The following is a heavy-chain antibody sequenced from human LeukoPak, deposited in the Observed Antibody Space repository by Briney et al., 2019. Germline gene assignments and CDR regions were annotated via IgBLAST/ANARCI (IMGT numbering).Heavy chain of an antibody. J-gene: IGHJ4*02. D-gene: IGHD2-2*01. CDR1: GFTFSTYG. CDR3: ANHLACGSTSCPPFDD. CDR2: ISYDGSNK. V-gene: IGHV3-30*18. Sequence: HPGGSLRLSCAASGFTFSTYGMHWVRQGPGKGLEWVAVISYDGSNKYYADSVKGRFTISSDNSKNTLYLQMNSLRAEDTAVYYCANHLACGSTSCPPFDDWGQGTLVTVSS.